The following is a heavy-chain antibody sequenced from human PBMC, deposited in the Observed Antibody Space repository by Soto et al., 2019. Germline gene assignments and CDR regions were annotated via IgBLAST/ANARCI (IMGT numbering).Heavy chain of an antibody. CDR2: IYYSATT. V-gene: IGHV4-59*01. D-gene: IGHD2-2*01. Sequence: PSETLSLTCTVSDGSISSYYWSWIRQPPGKGLEWIGYIYYSATTNYNPSLKSRVTISVDTSKNQFSLKLSSVTAADTAVYYCARGVDRVAMPSGYWGQGTLVT. CDR1: DGSISSYY. J-gene: IGHJ4*02. CDR3: ARGVDRVAMPSGY.